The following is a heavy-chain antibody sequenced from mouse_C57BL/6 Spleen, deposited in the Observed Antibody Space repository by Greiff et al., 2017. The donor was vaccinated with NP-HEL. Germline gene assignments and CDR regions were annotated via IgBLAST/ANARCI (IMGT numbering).Heavy chain of an antibody. CDR3: ARLLINIDY. V-gene: IGHV1S81*02. J-gene: IGHJ2*01. CDR2: INPSNGRT. D-gene: IGHD2-1*01. CDR1: GYTLTSYW. Sequence: QVQLQQPGAELVNPGASVNLSCKASGYTLTSYWMHWVKQRPGQGLAWIGEINPSNGRTNYNEKFKRKATLTVDKSSSTAYMQLSRPTAEDSAVHYCARLLINIDYWGQGTTLTVSS.